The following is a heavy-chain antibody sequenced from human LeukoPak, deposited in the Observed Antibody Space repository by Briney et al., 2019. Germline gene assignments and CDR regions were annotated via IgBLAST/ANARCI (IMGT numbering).Heavy chain of an antibody. V-gene: IGHV4-34*01. CDR3: ARVTSSFYYGMDV. CDR2: ITHSGST. Sequence: SETLSLTCTVSGGSISSYYWSWIRQPPGKGLEWIGEITHSGSTNYNPSLKSRVTISVDASKNQFSLNLRSVTAADTGVYFCARVTSSFYYGMDVWGQGTTVTVSS. CDR1: GGSISSYY. D-gene: IGHD6-6*01. J-gene: IGHJ6*02.